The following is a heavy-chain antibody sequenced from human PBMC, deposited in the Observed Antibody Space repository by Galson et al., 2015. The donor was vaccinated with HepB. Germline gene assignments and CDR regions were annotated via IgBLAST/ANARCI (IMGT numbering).Heavy chain of an antibody. Sequence: TLSLTCTVSGGSISSYYWSWIRQPAGKGLEWIGRIYTSGSTNYNPSLKSRVTMSVDTSKNQFSLKLSSVTAADTAVYYCARRPYCGGDCYSSWYFDLWGRGTLVTVSS. V-gene: IGHV4-4*07. CDR1: GGSISSYY. J-gene: IGHJ2*01. D-gene: IGHD2-21*02. CDR2: IYTSGST. CDR3: ARRPYCGGDCYSSWYFDL.